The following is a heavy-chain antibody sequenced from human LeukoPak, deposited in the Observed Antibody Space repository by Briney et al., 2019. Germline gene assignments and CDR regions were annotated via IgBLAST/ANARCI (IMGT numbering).Heavy chain of an antibody. CDR2: INHSGST. D-gene: IGHD2-21*01. Sequence: SETLSLTCAVYGGSFSGYYWSWIRQPPGKGLEWIGEINHSGSTNYNPSLKSRVTISVDTSKNQFSLKLSSVTAADTAVYYCARDSPPYHYWGQGTLVTVSS. CDR3: ARDSPPYHY. CDR1: GGSFSGYY. J-gene: IGHJ4*02. V-gene: IGHV4-34*01.